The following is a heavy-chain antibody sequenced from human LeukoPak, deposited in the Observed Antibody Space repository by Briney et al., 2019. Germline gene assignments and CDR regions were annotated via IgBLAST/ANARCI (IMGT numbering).Heavy chain of an antibody. Sequence: ASVKVSCKASGYTFTGYYMHWVRQAPGQGLEWMGWINPNSGGTNYAQKFQGRVTMTRDTSISTAYMELSRLRSDDTAVYYCARVLGGVVTTVYFDYWGQGTLVTVSS. CDR1: GYTFTGYY. CDR3: ARVLGGVVTTVYFDY. CDR2: INPNSGGT. J-gene: IGHJ4*02. D-gene: IGHD2-21*02. V-gene: IGHV1-2*02.